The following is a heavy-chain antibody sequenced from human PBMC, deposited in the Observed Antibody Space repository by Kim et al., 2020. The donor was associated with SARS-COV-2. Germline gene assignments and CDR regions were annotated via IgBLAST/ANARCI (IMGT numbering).Heavy chain of an antibody. CDR2: T. J-gene: IGHJ4*02. CDR3: ARDLYGTHEDY. V-gene: IGHV1-46*01. D-gene: IGHD1-26*01. Sequence: TSNEQKFQGRVTMTRDTSTSTVYMELSSLRSEDTAVYYCARDLYGTHEDYWGQGTLVTVSS.